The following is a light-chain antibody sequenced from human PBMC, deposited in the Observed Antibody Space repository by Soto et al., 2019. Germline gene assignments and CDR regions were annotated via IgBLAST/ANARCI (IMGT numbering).Light chain of an antibody. CDR3: QQCYNWPQWT. CDR1: QGVGTF. J-gene: IGKJ1*01. V-gene: IGKV3-11*01. CDR2: DAS. Sequence: EIVLSQSPATLSLSPGERATLSCRASQGVGTFFAWYQQKPGQAPRLLIYDASNRATGIPARFSGSGSGTDFTLTISSLEPEDFALYYCQQCYNWPQWTFGQGTKVDIK.